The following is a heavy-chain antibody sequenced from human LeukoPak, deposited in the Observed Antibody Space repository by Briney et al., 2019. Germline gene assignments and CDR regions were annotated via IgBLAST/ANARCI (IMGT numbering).Heavy chain of an antibody. J-gene: IGHJ4*02. V-gene: IGHV3-7*01. CDR3: ARGKTGIVY. CDR2: IKQDGSEK. CDR1: GFTFGTYW. Sequence: GGSLRLSCAASGFTFGTYWMSWVRQAPGKGLEWVANIKQDGSEKYYVDSVKGRFTISRDNAKNSLYLQMNSLRAEDTAVYYCARGKTGIVYWGQGTLVTVSS. D-gene: IGHD1-14*01.